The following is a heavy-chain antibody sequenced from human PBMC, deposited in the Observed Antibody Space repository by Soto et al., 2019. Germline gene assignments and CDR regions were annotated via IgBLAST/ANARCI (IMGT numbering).Heavy chain of an antibody. CDR1: GYTFTSYY. V-gene: IGHV1-46*01. CDR2: INPSGGST. D-gene: IGHD6-13*01. J-gene: IGHJ4*02. Sequence: QVQLVQSGAEVKKPGASVKVSCKASGYTFTSYYMHWVRQAPGQGLEWMGIINPSGGSTSYAQKFMVRVIMTRDTHKSTVYMGLSSLRAEDTAVYYCARLLGAAAGDTRYFDYWGQGTLVTVSS. CDR3: ARLLGAAAGDTRYFDY.